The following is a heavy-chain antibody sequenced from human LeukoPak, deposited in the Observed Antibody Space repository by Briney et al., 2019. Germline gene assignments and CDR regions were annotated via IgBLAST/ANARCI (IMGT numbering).Heavy chain of an antibody. Sequence: SCKASGYTFDDYAMHWVRQAPGKGLEWVSGISWNSGSIGYADSVKGRFTISRDNAKNSLYLQMNSLRAEDMALYYCAKDHSSGWRKGSFDYWGQGTLVTVSS. V-gene: IGHV3-9*03. J-gene: IGHJ4*02. CDR2: ISWNSGSI. D-gene: IGHD6-19*01. CDR3: AKDHSSGWRKGSFDY. CDR1: GYTFDDYA.